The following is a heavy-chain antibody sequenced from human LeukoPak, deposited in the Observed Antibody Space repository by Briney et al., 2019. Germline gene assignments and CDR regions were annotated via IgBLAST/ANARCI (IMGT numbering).Heavy chain of an antibody. Sequence: SQTLSLTCTVSGGSISSGSYYWSWIRQPAGKGLEWIGRIYTSGSTNYNPSLKSRVTISVDTSKNQFSLKLSSVTAADTAVYYCARDWEDILTGSDAFDIWGQGTMVTVSS. D-gene: IGHD3-9*01. CDR3: ARDWEDILTGSDAFDI. CDR1: GGSISSGSYY. CDR2: IYTSGST. J-gene: IGHJ3*02. V-gene: IGHV4-61*02.